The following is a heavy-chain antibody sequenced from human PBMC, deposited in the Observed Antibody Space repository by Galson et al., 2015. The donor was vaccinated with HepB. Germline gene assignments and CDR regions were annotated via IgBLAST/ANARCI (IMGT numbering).Heavy chain of an antibody. V-gene: IGHV5-51*01. CDR2: IFPGNSDT. CDR3: ARRTPYDFWSGYYRHGAFDY. D-gene: IGHD3-3*01. CDR1: GYTFTNYC. Sequence: QSGAEVKKPGESLKISCKGSGYTFTNYCIGWVRQMPGKGLEWMGIIFPGNSDTRYSPSFQGQVTISADKSINTAYLQWSGLKASDTAMYYCARRTPYDFWSGYYRHGAFDYWGQGTLVTASS. J-gene: IGHJ4*02.